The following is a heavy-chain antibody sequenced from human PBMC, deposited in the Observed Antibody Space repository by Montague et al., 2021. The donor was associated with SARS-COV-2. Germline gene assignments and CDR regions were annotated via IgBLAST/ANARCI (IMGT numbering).Heavy chain of an antibody. CDR3: ARRGYTGSDYFDY. CDR2: VYHSGYT. V-gene: IGHV4-38-2*01. D-gene: IGHD5-12*01. Sequence: SETLSLTCSVSGFSISSGFYWAWIRQSPGKGPEWIGTVYHSGYTHYNPSLKGRVTVSIGTSKNQFSLTVTSVTAADTAVYFCARRGYTGSDYFDYWGQGTLVTVSS. J-gene: IGHJ4*02. CDR1: GFSISSGFY.